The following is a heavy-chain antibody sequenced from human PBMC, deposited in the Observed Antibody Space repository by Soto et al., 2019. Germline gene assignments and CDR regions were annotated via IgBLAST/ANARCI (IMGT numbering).Heavy chain of an antibody. J-gene: IGHJ4*02. CDR2: ISAYNSNT. D-gene: IGHD3-10*01. CDR3: ARDHYGSGSYLRY. V-gene: IGHV1-18*04. CDR1: GYTFTSHG. Sequence: QVQLVQSGAEVKKPGASVKVSCKASGYTFTSHGISWVRQAPGQGLEWMGWISAYNSNTNYAQRLQGRVTMTTDTSTTTACMELRSLRSDDTAVYYCARDHYGSGSYLRYWGQGTLVTVSS.